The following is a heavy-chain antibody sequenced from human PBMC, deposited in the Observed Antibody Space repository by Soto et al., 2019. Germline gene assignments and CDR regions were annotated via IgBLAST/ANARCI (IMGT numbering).Heavy chain of an antibody. J-gene: IGHJ6*02. D-gene: IGHD3-10*01. CDR3: ARQGRFGELAYYYYGMDV. CDR1: GYSFTSYW. CDR2: IYPGDSDT. Sequence: GESLKISCKGSGYSFTSYWIGWVRQMPGKGLEWMGIIYPGDSDTRYSPSFQGQVTISADKSISTAYLQWSSLKASDTAMYYCARQGRFGELAYYYYGMDVWGQGTTVTVSS. V-gene: IGHV5-51*01.